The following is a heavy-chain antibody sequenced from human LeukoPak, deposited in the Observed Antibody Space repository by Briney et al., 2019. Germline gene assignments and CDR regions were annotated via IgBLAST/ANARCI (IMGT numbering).Heavy chain of an antibody. D-gene: IGHD6-19*01. J-gene: IGHJ4*02. CDR3: ARILIGRAVAVY. Sequence: ASVKVSCKASGYTFTSYDINWVRQATGQGLEWMGWMYPNSGNTGYAQKFQGRVTMTRNTSISTAYMELSSLRSEDTAVYYCARILIGRAVAVYWGQGTLVTVSS. CDR2: MYPNSGNT. V-gene: IGHV1-8*01. CDR1: GYTFTSYD.